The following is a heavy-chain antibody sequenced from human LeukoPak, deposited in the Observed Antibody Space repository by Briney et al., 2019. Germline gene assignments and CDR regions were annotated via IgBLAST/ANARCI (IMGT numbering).Heavy chain of an antibody. CDR3: ARVGYCSGGSCYLSFDY. CDR1: GGSISTSSYY. V-gene: IGHV4-61*01. CDR2: IYYSGST. J-gene: IGHJ4*02. Sequence: SETLSLTCTVSGGSISTSSYYWSWIRQPPGKGLEWIGYIYYSGSTNYNPSLKSRVTISVDTSKNQFSLKLSSVTAADTAVYYCARVGYCSGGSCYLSFDYWGQGTLVTVSS. D-gene: IGHD2-15*01.